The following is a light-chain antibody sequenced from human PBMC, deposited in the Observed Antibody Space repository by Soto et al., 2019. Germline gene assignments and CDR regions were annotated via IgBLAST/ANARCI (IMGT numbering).Light chain of an antibody. CDR2: EVT. CDR1: SSDVGGYDY. V-gene: IGLV2-14*01. CDR3: SSYTSRTSLSFV. Sequence: QSALTQPASVSGSPGQSITIYCTGTSSDVGGYDYVSWYQQHPGKAPKLMIYEVTNRPSGVSNRFSGSRSGNTASLTISGLLAEDEADYYCSSYTSRTSLSFVCGAGTKLTVL. J-gene: IGLJ1*01.